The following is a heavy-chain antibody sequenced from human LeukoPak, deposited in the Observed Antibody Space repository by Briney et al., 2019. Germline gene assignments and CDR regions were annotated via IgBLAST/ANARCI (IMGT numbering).Heavy chain of an antibody. D-gene: IGHD5-18*01. CDR2: ISYDGSNK. CDR1: GFTFSSYG. CDR3: AKANVDTAMFSMWIDI. J-gene: IGHJ3*02. V-gene: IGHV3-30*18. Sequence: SGGSLRLSCAASGFTFSSYGMHWVRQAPGKGLEWVAVISYDGSNKYYADSVKGRFTISRDNSKNTLYLQMNSLRAEDTAVYYCAKANVDTAMFSMWIDIWGQGTMVTVSS.